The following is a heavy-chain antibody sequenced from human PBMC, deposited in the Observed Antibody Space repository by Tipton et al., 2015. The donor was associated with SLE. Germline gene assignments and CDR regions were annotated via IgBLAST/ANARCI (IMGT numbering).Heavy chain of an antibody. CDR1: GDSMTSGSYL. V-gene: IGHV4-31*03. Sequence: TLSLTCTVSGDSMTSGSYLWSWIRQQPGKGLECVGSIHSSGASFYKPSLQSRLMISLETANNQFSLTLISVTAADTAMYYCARVVVVISDAFDIWGQGTMVTVSS. CDR2: IHSSGAS. J-gene: IGHJ3*02. D-gene: IGHD3-22*01. CDR3: ARVVVVISDAFDI.